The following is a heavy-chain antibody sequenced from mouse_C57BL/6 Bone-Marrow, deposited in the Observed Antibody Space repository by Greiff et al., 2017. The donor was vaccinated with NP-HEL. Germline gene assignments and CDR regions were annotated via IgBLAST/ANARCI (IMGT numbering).Heavy chain of an antibody. V-gene: IGHV5-17*01. J-gene: IGHJ3*01. Sequence: DVHLVESGGGLVKPGGSLKLSCAASGFTFSDYGMHWVRQAPERGLEWVAYISSGSSTIYYADTVKGRFTLSIDNAKNTLSLQMTSLRSEDAAMVYCARRHYCSSGWFAYWGQGTLVTVSA. CDR1: GFTFSDYG. CDR3: ARRHYCSSGWFAY. D-gene: IGHD1-1*01. CDR2: ISSGSSTI.